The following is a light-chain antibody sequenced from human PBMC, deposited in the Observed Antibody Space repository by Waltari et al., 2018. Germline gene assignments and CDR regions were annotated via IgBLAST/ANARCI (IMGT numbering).Light chain of an antibody. V-gene: IGLV3-1*01. CDR1: KLGDKY. CDR3: QAWDSSAKV. J-gene: IGLJ3*02. Sequence: SYELTQPPSVSVSPGQTASITCSGDKLGDKYACWYQQKPGQVPVLVIYQDSKRPSGIPGRFAGSNAGNAAALTISGAQAMDEADYYCQAWDSSAKVFGGGTKLTVL. CDR2: QDS.